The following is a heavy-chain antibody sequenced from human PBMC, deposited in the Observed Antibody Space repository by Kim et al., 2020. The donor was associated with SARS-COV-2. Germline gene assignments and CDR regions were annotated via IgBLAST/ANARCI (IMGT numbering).Heavy chain of an antibody. V-gene: IGHV4-31*02. Sequence: LQIRVTISVDTSKNQFSLKLSSVTAADTAVYYCARDRRGYSNYGPDAFDIWGQVTMVTVSS. D-gene: IGHD4-4*01. J-gene: IGHJ3*02. CDR3: ARDRRGYSNYGPDAFDI.